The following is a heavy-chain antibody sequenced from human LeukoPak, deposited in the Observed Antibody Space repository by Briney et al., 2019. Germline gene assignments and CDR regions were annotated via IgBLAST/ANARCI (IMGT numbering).Heavy chain of an antibody. J-gene: IGHJ4*02. CDR3: ARRHSSGYFLDDY. CDR2: INPSGGST. CDR1: GYTFTSYY. Sequence: ASVKVSCKSSGYTFTSYYMYWVRQAPGQGLEWVALINPSGGSTNYAQKFQGRVTMTRDTSISTAYMELSRLRSDDTAVYYCARRHSSGYFLDDYWGQGTLVTVSS. V-gene: IGHV1-46*01. D-gene: IGHD3-22*01.